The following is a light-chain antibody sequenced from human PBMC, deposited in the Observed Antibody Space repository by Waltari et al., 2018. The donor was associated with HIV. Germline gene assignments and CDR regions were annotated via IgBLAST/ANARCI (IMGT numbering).Light chain of an antibody. CDR2: SAS. J-gene: IGKJ4*02. Sequence: DIHLTQSPSFLSASVGDTVTITCRASQGVNTYLAWYQQRPGEVQKLLIYSASTLKTGVPSRFSGSGSGTEFSLTISGLQPEDLATYYCQQLNSYPLTFGGGTTLEIK. CDR3: QQLNSYPLT. V-gene: IGKV1-9*01. CDR1: QGVNTY.